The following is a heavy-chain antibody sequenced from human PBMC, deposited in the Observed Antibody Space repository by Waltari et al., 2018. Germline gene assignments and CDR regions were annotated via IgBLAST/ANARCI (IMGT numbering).Heavy chain of an antibody. CDR2: VYYNGAT. D-gene: IGHD1-26*01. CDR3: AREVPEGASTSGGN. V-gene: IGHV4-39*07. CDR1: GGSISTTFYY. J-gene: IGHJ4*02. Sequence: QMQLQESGPGLVKPSETLSLTCTVSGGSISTTFYYWGWIRQPPGKGLEWIGSVYYNGATQYNASRKSRVTISIDTSKNQFSLKLSSVTAADTAVYYCAREVPEGASTSGGNWGQGTLVTVSS.